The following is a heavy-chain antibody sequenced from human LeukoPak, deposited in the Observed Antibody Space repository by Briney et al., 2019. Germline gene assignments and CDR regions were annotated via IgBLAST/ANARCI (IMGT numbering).Heavy chain of an antibody. J-gene: IGHJ4*02. D-gene: IGHD6-13*01. CDR1: GFTFSIYW. CDR2: IKEDGSVI. V-gene: IGHV3-7*01. CDR3: ARGSGRQQLEQNY. Sequence: TGGSLRLSCVASGFTFSIYWMSWVRQAPGRGPEWLAIIKEDGSVIWDVESVRGRFTISRDNAKNSVYLEMNSLRAEDTAVYYCARGSGRQQLEQNYWGQGTLSPSPQ.